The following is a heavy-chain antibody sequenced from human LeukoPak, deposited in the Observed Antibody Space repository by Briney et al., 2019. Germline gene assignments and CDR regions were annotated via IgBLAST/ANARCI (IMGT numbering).Heavy chain of an antibody. Sequence: VGSLRLSCAASVFTFSGSAMHWVRQASGKGLEWVGRIRSKANSYATAYAASVKGRFTISRDDSKNTAYLRMNSLKTEDTAVYYCTRTLAGWDTDYCGQGTLVTVSS. CDR2: IRSKANSYAT. J-gene: IGHJ4*02. CDR1: VFTFSGSA. CDR3: TRTLAGWDTDY. D-gene: IGHD1-26*01. V-gene: IGHV3-73*01.